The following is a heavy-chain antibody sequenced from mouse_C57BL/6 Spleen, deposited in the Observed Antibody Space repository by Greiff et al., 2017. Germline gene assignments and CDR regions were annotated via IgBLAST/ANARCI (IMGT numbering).Heavy chain of an antibody. Sequence: EVQRVESGGGLVKPGGSLKLSCAASGFTFSSYTMSWVRQTPEKRLEWVATISGGGGNTYYPDSVKGRFTISRDNAKNTLYLQMSSLRSEDTALYYCAGYYDYWYFDVWGTGTTVTVSS. CDR2: ISGGGGNT. J-gene: IGHJ1*03. V-gene: IGHV5-9*01. D-gene: IGHD2-4*01. CDR3: AGYYDYWYFDV. CDR1: GFTFSSYT.